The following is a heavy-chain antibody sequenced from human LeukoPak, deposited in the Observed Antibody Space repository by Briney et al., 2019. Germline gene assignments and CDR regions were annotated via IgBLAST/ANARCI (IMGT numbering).Heavy chain of an antibody. CDR2: IKQDGSEK. V-gene: IGHV3-7*01. CDR1: GITFSSYW. Sequence: GGSLRLSCAASGITFSSYWMSWVRLAPGKGLEWVANIKQDGSEKYYVDSVKGRFTISRDNAKNSLYLQMNSLRAEDTAVYYCARDTPGYCSSTSCRLLRPDYWGQGTLVTVSS. CDR3: ARDTPGYCSSTSCRLLRPDY. D-gene: IGHD2-2*03. J-gene: IGHJ4*02.